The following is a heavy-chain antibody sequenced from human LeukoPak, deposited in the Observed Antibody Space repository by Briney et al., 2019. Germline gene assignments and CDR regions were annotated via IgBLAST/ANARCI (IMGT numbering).Heavy chain of an antibody. V-gene: IGHV2-5*02. Sequence: SGPTLVKPTQTLTLTCTFSGFTLTTSGVGVGWIRQPPGKALEWLALIYWGDDKRYSPSLKSRLTITKDTSENQVVLTMTNMDPVDTATYYCAHSGGFFGLVRKFDYWGQGTLVTVSS. D-gene: IGHD3/OR15-3a*01. J-gene: IGHJ4*02. CDR2: IYWGDDK. CDR1: GFTLTTSGVG. CDR3: AHSGGFFGLVRKFDY.